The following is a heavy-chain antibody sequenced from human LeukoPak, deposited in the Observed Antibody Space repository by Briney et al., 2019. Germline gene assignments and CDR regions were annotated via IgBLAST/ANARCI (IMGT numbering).Heavy chain of an antibody. J-gene: IGHJ4*02. D-gene: IGHD6-13*01. Sequence: GGSLRLSCAASGFTFSSHWMSWVRQAPGKGLEWVGRIKSKTDGGTADYAAPVTGRFTFSRDDSKNTLYLQMNSLKTEDAAVYYCTTETQQLGYFDYWGQGALVTVSS. V-gene: IGHV3-15*01. CDR1: GFTFSSHW. CDR3: TTETQQLGYFDY. CDR2: IKSKTDGGTA.